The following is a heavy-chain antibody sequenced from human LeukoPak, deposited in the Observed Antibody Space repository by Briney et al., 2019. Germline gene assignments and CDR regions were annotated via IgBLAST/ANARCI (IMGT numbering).Heavy chain of an antibody. J-gene: IGHJ4*02. D-gene: IGHD5-24*01. V-gene: IGHV3-23*01. Sequence: GGSLRLSCAAFGIAFDKNAMTWVRQVPGKGLEWVSTISHSGRATYYADSVKGRFTISRDNSKNTVSLQMSSLRVEDTALYYCASFKGKDGIRDHFDSWGQETLVSVSS. CDR1: GIAFDKNA. CDR2: ISHSGRAT. CDR3: ASFKGKDGIRDHFDS.